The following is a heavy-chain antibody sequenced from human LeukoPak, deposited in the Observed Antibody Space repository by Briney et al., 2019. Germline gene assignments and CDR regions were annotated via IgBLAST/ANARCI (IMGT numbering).Heavy chain of an antibody. CDR1: GFTFSSYA. Sequence: GSLRLSCAASGFTFSSYAMSWVRQAPGKGLEWVSAISGSGGSTYYADSVKGRFTISRDNSKNTLYLQMNSLRAEDTAVYYCAKDRSGSYRGDAFDVWGQGTMVTVSS. CDR2: ISGSGGST. J-gene: IGHJ3*01. CDR3: AKDRSGSYRGDAFDV. D-gene: IGHD1-26*01. V-gene: IGHV3-23*01.